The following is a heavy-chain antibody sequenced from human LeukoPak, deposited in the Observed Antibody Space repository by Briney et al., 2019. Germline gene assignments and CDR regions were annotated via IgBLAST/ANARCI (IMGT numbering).Heavy chain of an antibody. CDR3: ARAKKRSGRSRNFYLDV. J-gene: IGHJ6*03. CDR1: ADPINSGVYY. CDR2: IYTSGTTT. Sequence: PSESLSLTCTLSADPINSGVYYWNWLRQPAGRGLEGIGHIYTSGTTTNSNPSLKSLVAISLDTPNNHFSLKLSSVTAADTAVYYCARAKKRSGRSRNFYLDVWGKGTTVTVSS. D-gene: IGHD1-26*01. V-gene: IGHV4-61*09.